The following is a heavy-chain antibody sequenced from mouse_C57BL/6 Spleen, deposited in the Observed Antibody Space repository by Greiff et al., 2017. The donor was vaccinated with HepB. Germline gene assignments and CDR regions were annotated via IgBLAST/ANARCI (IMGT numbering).Heavy chain of an antibody. CDR3: ASMITTRGYYFDY. D-gene: IGHD2-4*01. V-gene: IGHV2-9-1*01. J-gene: IGHJ2*01. CDR1: GFSLTSYA. Sequence: VQLVESGPGLVAPSQSLSITCTVSGFSLTSYAISWVRQPPGKGLEWLGVIWTGGGTNYNSALKSRLSISKDNSKSQVFLKMNSLQTDDTARYYCASMITTRGYYFDYWGQGTTLTVSS. CDR2: IWTGGGT.